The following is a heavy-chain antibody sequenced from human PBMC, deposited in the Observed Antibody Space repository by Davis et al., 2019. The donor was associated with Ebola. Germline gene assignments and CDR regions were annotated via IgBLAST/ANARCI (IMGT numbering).Heavy chain of an antibody. Sequence: AASVKVSCKASGYTFTSYAMHWVRQAPGQRLEWMGWISTGNGNTKYSQKFQGRVTMTRDTAANTAYMDLSSLKSEDTTVYYCARGPYDYWGQGTLVTVSS. V-gene: IGHV1-3*04. CDR3: ARGPYDY. CDR1: GYTFTSYA. CDR2: ISTGNGNT. J-gene: IGHJ4*02.